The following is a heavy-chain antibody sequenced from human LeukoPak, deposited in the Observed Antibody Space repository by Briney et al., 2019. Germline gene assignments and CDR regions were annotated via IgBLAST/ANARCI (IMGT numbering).Heavy chain of an antibody. D-gene: IGHD1-26*01. CDR1: GFTFTSYW. CDR3: VRGAPFDY. V-gene: IGHV3-74*01. CDR2: INSDGTST. Sequence: PGGSLRLSCAASGFTFTSYWMHWVRQAPGKGLVWVSRINSDGTSTAYADSVKGRFTISRDNAKNMLYLHMNSLRVDDAAVYYCVRGAPFDYWGQGTLVAVSS. J-gene: IGHJ4*02.